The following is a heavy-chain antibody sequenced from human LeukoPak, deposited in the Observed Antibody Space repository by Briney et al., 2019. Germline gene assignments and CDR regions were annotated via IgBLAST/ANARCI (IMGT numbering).Heavy chain of an antibody. CDR3: ARDRKGYCSGGSCLDY. Sequence: ASVKVSRKASGYTFTSYGISWVRQAPGQGLEWMGWISAYNGNTNYAQKLQGRVTMTTDTSTSTAYMELRSLRSDDTAVYYCARDRKGYCSGGSCLDYWGQGTLITVSS. D-gene: IGHD2-15*01. V-gene: IGHV1-18*01. J-gene: IGHJ4*02. CDR2: ISAYNGNT. CDR1: GYTFTSYG.